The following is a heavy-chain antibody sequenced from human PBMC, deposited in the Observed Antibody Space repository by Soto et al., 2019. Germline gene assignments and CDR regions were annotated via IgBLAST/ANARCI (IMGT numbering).Heavy chain of an antibody. J-gene: IGHJ6*02. D-gene: IGHD2-21*02. Sequence: QVQLVQSGAEVKKPGSSVKVSCKASGGTFSSYAISWVRQAPGQGLEWMGGIIPIFGTADYAQKFQGRVTITADESTSTAYMELSSLRSEDTAVYYCARQGDPGGYYYYGMDVWGQGATVTVSS. CDR3: ARQGDPGGYYYYGMDV. CDR2: IIPIFGTA. V-gene: IGHV1-69*12. CDR1: GGTFSSYA.